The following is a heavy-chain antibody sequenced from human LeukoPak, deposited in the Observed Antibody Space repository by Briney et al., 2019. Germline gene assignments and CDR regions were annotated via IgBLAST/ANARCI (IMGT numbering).Heavy chain of an antibody. CDR1: GGSTSSYY. D-gene: IGHD3-10*01. CDR3: ARGDMMLRGVIDEIDP. CDR2: IYYSGST. J-gene: IGHJ5*02. V-gene: IGHV4-59*01. Sequence: SETLSLTCTVSGGSTSSYYWSWIRQPPGKGLEWIGCIYYSGSTNYNPSLKSRVTMSEDTSKNQFSLKLSSVTAADTAVYYCARGDMMLRGVIDEIDPWGQGTLVTVSS.